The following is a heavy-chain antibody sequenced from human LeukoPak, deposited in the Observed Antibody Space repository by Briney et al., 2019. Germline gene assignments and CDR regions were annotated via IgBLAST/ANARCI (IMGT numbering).Heavy chain of an antibody. V-gene: IGHV4-34*01. D-gene: IGHD6-19*01. CDR2: INQSGST. CDR3: ARARGAVAIDY. Sequence: NASETLSLTCAVYGESFSGFDWTWIRQPPGKGLEWIWEINQSGSTNYNPSLKSRVTVSADTSKNQFSLKLTSVTAADTAVYYCARARGAVAIDYWGQGTLVTVSS. J-gene: IGHJ4*02. CDR1: GESFSGFD.